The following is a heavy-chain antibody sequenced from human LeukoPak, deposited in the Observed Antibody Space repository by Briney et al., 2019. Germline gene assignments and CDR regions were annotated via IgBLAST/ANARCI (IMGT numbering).Heavy chain of an antibody. CDR1: GGSISSYY. CDR3: ARSRARDAFDI. D-gene: IGHD6-6*01. V-gene: IGHV4-59*01. J-gene: IGHJ3*02. CDR2: VYYSGST. Sequence: KPSETLSLTCTVSGGSISSYYWSWIRQPPGKGLEWIGYVYYSGSTNYNPSLKSRVTISVDTSKNQFSLKLSSVTAADTAVYYCARSRARDAFDIWGQGTMVTVSS.